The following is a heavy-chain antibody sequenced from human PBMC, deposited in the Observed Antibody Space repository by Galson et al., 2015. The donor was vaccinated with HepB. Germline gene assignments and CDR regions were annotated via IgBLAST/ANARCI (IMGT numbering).Heavy chain of an antibody. V-gene: IGHV4-31*03. J-gene: IGHJ5*02. CDR2: IYYSGST. D-gene: IGHD2-15*01. CDR1: GGSISSGGYY. Sequence: TLSLTCTVSGGSISSGGYYWSWIRQHPGKGLEWIGYIYYSGSTYYNPSLKSRVTISVDTSKNQFSLKLSSVTAADTAVYYCARDLGCSGGSCYWIRGWFDPWGQGTLVTVSS. CDR3: ARDLGCSGGSCYWIRGWFDP.